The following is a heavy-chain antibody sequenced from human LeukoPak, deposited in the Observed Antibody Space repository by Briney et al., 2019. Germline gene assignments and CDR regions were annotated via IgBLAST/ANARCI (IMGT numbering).Heavy chain of an antibody. J-gene: IGHJ4*02. D-gene: IGHD3-22*01. CDR1: GYTFTSYY. Sequence: ASVKVSCKASGYTFTSYYMHWVRQAPGQGLEWMGIINPSGGSTSYAQKFQGRVTMTRDMSTSTVYMELSSLRSEDTAVYYCARVGSYYDSSGYSSFDYWGQGTLVTVSS. V-gene: IGHV1-46*01. CDR3: ARVGSYYDSSGYSSFDY. CDR2: INPSGGST.